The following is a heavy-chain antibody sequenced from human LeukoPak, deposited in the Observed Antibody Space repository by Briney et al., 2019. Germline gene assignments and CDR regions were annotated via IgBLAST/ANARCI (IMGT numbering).Heavy chain of an antibody. Sequence: GGSLRLSCAASGFTFSRYWMHWVRQAPGKGLVWVSRTNSDGSSSTYADSVKGRFTISRDNAKNTLYLQMNSLRVEDTAVYYCARSEYSFDYWGQGTLVTVSS. CDR1: GFTFSRYW. CDR2: TNSDGSSS. J-gene: IGHJ4*02. V-gene: IGHV3-74*01. CDR3: ARSEYSFDY.